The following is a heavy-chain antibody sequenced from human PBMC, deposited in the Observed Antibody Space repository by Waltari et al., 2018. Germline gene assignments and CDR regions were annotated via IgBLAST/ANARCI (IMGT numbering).Heavy chain of an antibody. CDR1: GFPCGTSW. V-gene: IGHV3-7*01. D-gene: IGHD3-16*01. Sequence: QLVESGGGSVQPGGSRRLSFAAPGFPCGTSWMGWIRQAPEKGLEWVAIINLDGSETYYVDSVKGRFTISRDNARNSLYLQMNSLRVEDTAMYYCTRDVWKSCDVWGQGTTVTVPS. J-gene: IGHJ6*02. CDR2: INLDGSET. CDR3: TRDVWKSCDV.